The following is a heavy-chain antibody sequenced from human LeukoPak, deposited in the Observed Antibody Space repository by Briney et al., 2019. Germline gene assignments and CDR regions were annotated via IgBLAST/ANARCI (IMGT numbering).Heavy chain of an antibody. D-gene: IGHD3-16*01. V-gene: IGHV3-7*01. CDR1: GFTFSSYW. CDR2: IKQDGSEK. J-gene: IGHJ3*02. Sequence: GGSLRLSCAASGFTFSSYWMSWVRQAPGKGLEWVANIKQDGSEKYYVDSVKGRFTISRDNAKNSLYLQMNSLRAEDTAVYYCARDLPNYDYVWGRDAFDIWGQGTMVTVSS. CDR3: ARDLPNYDYVWGRDAFDI.